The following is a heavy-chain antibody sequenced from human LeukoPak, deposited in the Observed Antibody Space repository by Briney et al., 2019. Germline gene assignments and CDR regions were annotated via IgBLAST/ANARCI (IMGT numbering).Heavy chain of an antibody. CDR3: ASRRVGPFDY. Sequence: PPETLSLTCTVSGGFISSYYWSWIRQPPGKGLEWIGYIYYSGSTNYNPSLKSRVTISIDTSKNEFSLKLSSVTAADTAVYYCASRRVGPFDYWGQGTLVTVSS. J-gene: IGHJ4*02. CDR2: IYYSGST. V-gene: IGHV4-59*08. CDR1: GGFISSYY. D-gene: IGHD1-26*01.